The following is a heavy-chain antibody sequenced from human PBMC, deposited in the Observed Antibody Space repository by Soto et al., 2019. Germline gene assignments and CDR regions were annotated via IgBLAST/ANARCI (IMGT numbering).Heavy chain of an antibody. CDR3: ARDLAITVPATMGY. CDR1: GGTFSTYT. CDR2: IIPIVDRA. J-gene: IGHJ4*02. Sequence: QVQLVQSGAEVKKPGSSVRVSCKASGGTFSTYTISWVRQAPGQGLEWMGRIIPIVDRANYAQKFQGRGTITADKSTSKAYMELSSLRSDDTAVYYCARDLAITVPATMGYWGQGTLVTVSS. D-gene: IGHD2-2*01. V-gene: IGHV1-69*08.